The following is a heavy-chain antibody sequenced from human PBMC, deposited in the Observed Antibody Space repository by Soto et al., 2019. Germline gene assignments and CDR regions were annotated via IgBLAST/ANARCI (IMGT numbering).Heavy chain of an antibody. CDR1: GGSMSRGDYY. J-gene: IGHJ4*02. D-gene: IGHD5-12*01. V-gene: IGHV4-30-2*01. Sequence: PSETLSLTCTVSGGSMSRGDYYWSWIRQPPGKGLEWIGYIYHSGSTYYNPSLKSRVTISVDRSKNQFSLKLSSVTAADTAVYYCAAGGGLPRYYWGQGTLVTVSS. CDR3: AAGGGLPRYY. CDR2: IYHSGST.